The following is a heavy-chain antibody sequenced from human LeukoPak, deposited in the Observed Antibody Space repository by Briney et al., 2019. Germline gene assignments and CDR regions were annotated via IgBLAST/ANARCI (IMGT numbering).Heavy chain of an antibody. D-gene: IGHD2-2*01. Sequence: ASVKVSCKASGGTFSSYTISLVRQAPGQGLEWMGRIIPILGIANYAQKFQGRVTITADKSTSTAYMELSSLRSEDTAVYYCASRGSTSCCDYWGQGTLVTVSS. J-gene: IGHJ4*02. CDR2: IIPILGIA. CDR3: ASRGSTSCCDY. CDR1: GGTFSSYT. V-gene: IGHV1-69*02.